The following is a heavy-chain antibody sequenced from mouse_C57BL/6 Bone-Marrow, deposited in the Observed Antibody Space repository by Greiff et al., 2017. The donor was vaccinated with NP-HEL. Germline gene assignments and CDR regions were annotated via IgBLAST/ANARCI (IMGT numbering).Heavy chain of an antibody. CDR3: ERRRQYPYAMAD. CDR1: GFTFSDYG. Sequence: EVMLVESGGGLVKPGGSLKLSCAASGFTFSDYGMHWVRQAPEKGLEWVAYISSGSSTIYYADKVKGRFTISRDNAKNTLFLQMTSLRSEDTAMYYRERRRQYPYAMADWGQGTSVTVSS. J-gene: IGHJ4*01. V-gene: IGHV5-17*01. CDR2: ISSGSSTI. D-gene: IGHD5-1*01.